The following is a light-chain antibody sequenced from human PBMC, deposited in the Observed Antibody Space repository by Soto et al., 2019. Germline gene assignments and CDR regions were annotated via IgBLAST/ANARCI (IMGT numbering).Light chain of an antibody. Sequence: QPVLTQPPSVSGAPWQRVTISCTGCRSNIGAGYDVHWYQQLPGTAPKLLIYANNIRPSGVPGRFSGSKSGTSASLAITGLQAEDEADYYCQSYDSSLSGYVFGTGTKLTVL. CDR3: QSYDSSLSGYV. CDR1: RSNIGAGYD. V-gene: IGLV1-40*01. CDR2: ANN. J-gene: IGLJ1*01.